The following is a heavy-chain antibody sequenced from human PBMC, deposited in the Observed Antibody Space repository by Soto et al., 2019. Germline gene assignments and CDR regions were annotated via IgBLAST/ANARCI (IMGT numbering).Heavy chain of an antibody. V-gene: IGHV3-66*01. J-gene: IGHJ4*02. Sequence: GGSLRLSCAASGFTVSSNYMSWVRQAPGKGLEWVSVIYSGGSIEYADSVKDRFTSSRDNSKNTLYLQMNSLRAEDTAVYYCAREMFYYGSASLGYWGQGTLVTVSS. CDR2: IYSGGSI. CDR1: GFTVSSNY. CDR3: AREMFYYGSASLGY. D-gene: IGHD3-10*01.